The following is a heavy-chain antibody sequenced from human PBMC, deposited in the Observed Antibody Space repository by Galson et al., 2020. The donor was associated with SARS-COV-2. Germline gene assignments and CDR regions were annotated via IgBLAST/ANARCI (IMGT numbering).Heavy chain of an antibody. Sequence: ASVKVSCKASTYSFTRHYIHWVRQAPGQGLEWMGINTPSVGSTTYAQKFQGRVTMTRDTSTSTVYMELRSLSSEDTAVYFCVRALREYSYGMYDAFDIWGQGTMVTVSS. CDR1: TYSFTRHY. D-gene: IGHD5-18*01. V-gene: IGHV1-46*01. CDR2: NTPSVGST. J-gene: IGHJ3*02. CDR3: VRALREYSYGMYDAFDI.